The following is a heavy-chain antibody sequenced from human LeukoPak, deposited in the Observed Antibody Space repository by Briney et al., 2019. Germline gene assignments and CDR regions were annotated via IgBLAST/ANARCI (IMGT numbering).Heavy chain of an antibody. CDR1: GYSISSGYY. V-gene: IGHV4-38-2*02. CDR3: ARENRNHYIDV. J-gene: IGHJ6*03. CDR2: IYHSGST. Sequence: PSETLSLTCTVSGYSISSGYYGGWIRQPPGKGLEWIGSIYHSGSTYYNPSLKSRVTISVDTSKNQFSLKLSSVTAADTAVYYCARENRNHYIDVWGKGTTVTISS. D-gene: IGHD2/OR15-2a*01.